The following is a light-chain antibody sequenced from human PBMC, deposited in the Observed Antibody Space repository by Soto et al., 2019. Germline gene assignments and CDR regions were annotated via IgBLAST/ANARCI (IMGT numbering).Light chain of an antibody. CDR3: QQYNNWPPIT. Sequence: EIAMTQSPATLSVSPGERATRSFGASQSVSSNLAWYQQKPGQAPRLLIYGASTRATGIPARFSGSGSGTEFTLTISSLQSEDFAVYYCQQYNNWPPITFGQGTRLEIK. CDR1: QSVSSN. V-gene: IGKV3-15*01. CDR2: GAS. J-gene: IGKJ5*01.